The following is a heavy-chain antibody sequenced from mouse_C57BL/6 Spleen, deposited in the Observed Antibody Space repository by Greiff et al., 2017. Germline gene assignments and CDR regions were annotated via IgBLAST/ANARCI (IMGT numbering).Heavy chain of an antibody. CDR3: TTATMVTTDWFAY. CDR1: GFTFSDAW. D-gene: IGHD2-2*01. V-gene: IGHV6-6*01. J-gene: IGHJ3*01. CDR2: IRNKANNHAT. Sequence: EVKLMESGGGLVQPGGSMKLSCAASGFTFSDAWMDWVRQSPEKGLEWVAEIRNKANNHATYYAESVKGRFTISRDDSKSSVYLQMNSLRAEDTGIYYCTTATMVTTDWFAYWGQGTLVTVSA.